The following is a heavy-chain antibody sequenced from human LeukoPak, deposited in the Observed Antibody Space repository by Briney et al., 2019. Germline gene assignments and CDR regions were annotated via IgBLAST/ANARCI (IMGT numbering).Heavy chain of an antibody. CDR2: IYRSSNGETT. CDR1: AIAFSNAW. CDR3: TTYSSGSCPF. J-gene: IGHJ4*02. D-gene: IGHD6-19*01. V-gene: IGHV3-15*01. Sequence: GGSLRLSCAASAIAFSNAWMTWVRQAPGKGLEWVGRIYRSSNGETTDYGAPVKGRFTMSRDDSKNTLYLQMNSLKTEDTAVYYCTTYSSGSCPFWGQGTLVTVSS.